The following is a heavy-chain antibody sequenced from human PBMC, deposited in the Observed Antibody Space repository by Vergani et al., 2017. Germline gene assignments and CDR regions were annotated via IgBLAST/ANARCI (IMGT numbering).Heavy chain of an antibody. Sequence: EVQLLESGGGLVQPGGSLRLTCVASEFTFSNYAMNWVRQAPGKGLEWVSGISGSGVSAYYTDSVKGRFTISRDNSKNMLFLQMNNLRTEDTAIYYWAKQYFVSGNYLFDYWGQGTLVTVSS. J-gene: IGHJ4*02. CDR2: ISGSGVSA. V-gene: IGHV3-23*01. CDR1: EFTFSNYA. D-gene: IGHD3-10*01. CDR3: AKQYFVSGNYLFDY.